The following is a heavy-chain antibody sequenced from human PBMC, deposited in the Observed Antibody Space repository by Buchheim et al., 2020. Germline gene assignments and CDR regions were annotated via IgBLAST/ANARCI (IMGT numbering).Heavy chain of an antibody. CDR1: GFSFSNYW. Sequence: EVQLVESGGGLVQPGGSLRLSCAAFGFSFSNYWMSWVRQVLGKGLVWVANIKEDGSEKYYVDSVKGRFVISRDNAQTSLYLQMNSLRAEDTAVYYCGRGGSAGSVDYWGQETL. CDR2: IKEDGSEK. J-gene: IGHJ4*02. D-gene: IGHD2-15*01. V-gene: IGHV3-7*01. CDR3: GRGGSAGSVDY.